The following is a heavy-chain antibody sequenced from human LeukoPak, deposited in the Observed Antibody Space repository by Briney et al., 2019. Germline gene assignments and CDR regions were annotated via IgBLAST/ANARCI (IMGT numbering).Heavy chain of an antibody. CDR1: GDSVSSNSSA. D-gene: IGHD2-8*01. Sequence: SQTLSLTCAISGDSVSSNSSAWNWIRQSPSRGLEWLGRTYYRSKWYSDYAVSVKNRKTNNPDTSKNQFSLQLNSVDPEDTAVYYCARELVYLRESFDYWGQGTLVTVSS. J-gene: IGHJ4*02. CDR3: ARELVYLRESFDY. CDR2: TYYRSKWYS. V-gene: IGHV6-1*01.